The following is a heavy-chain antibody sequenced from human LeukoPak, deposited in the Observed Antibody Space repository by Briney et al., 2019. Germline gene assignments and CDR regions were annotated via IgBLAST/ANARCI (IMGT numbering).Heavy chain of an antibody. V-gene: IGHV1-69*05. CDR2: IIPIFGTA. D-gene: IGHD6-19*01. CDR3: ARHSSGWYYLDY. CDR1: GGTFSSYA. J-gene: IGHJ4*02. Sequence: SVKVSCKASGGTFSSYAISWVRQAPGQGLEWMGGIIPIFGTANYAQKFQGRVTIPTDESTSTAYMELGSLRSEDTAVYYCARHSSGWYYLDYWGQGTLVTVSS.